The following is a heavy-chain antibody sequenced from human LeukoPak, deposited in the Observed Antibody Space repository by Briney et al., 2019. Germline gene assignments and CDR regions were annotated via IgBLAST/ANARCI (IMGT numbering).Heavy chain of an antibody. CDR2: IRYDGSNK. D-gene: IGHD3-22*01. V-gene: IGHV3-30*02. J-gene: IGHJ4*02. Sequence: PGGSLRLSCAASGFTFSSYAMHWVRQAPGKGLEWVAFIRYDGSNKYYADSVKGRFTISRDNSKNTLYLQMNSLRAEDTAVYYCAKLVGYYDSSGYLDYWGQGTLVTVSS. CDR3: AKLVGYYDSSGYLDY. CDR1: GFTFSSYA.